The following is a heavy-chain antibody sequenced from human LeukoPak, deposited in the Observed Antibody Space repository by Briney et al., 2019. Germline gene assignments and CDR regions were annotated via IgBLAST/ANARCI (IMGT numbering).Heavy chain of an antibody. CDR1: GFTFSNAW. J-gene: IGHJ4*02. CDR2: IKSKTDGGTT. D-gene: IGHD6-19*01. V-gene: IGHV3-15*01. Sequence: PGGSLRLSCAASGFTFSNAWMSWVRQAPGKGLELVGRIKSKTDGGTTDYAAPVKGRFTISRDDSKNTLYLQMNSLKTEDTAVYYRTTDYVQWLDPDYWGQGTLVTVSS. CDR3: TTDYVQWLDPDY.